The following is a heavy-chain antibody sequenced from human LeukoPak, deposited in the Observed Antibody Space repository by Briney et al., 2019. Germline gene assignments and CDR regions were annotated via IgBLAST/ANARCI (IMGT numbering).Heavy chain of an antibody. J-gene: IGHJ5*02. D-gene: IGHD2-15*01. CDR2: ISAYNGNT. CDR1: GYTFTCYG. V-gene: IGHV1-18*01. Sequence: ASVKVSCKASGYTFTCYGISWVRQAPGQGLEWMGWISAYNGNTNYAQKLQGRVTMTTDTSTSTAYMELRSLRSDDTAVYYCAGGCSGGSCYRNWFDPWGQGTLVTVSS. CDR3: AGGCSGGSCYRNWFDP.